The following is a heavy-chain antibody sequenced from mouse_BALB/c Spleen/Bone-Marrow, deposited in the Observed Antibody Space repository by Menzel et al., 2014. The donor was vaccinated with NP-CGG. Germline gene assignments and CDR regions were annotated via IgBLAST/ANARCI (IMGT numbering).Heavy chain of an antibody. V-gene: IGHV5-6-4*01. Sequence: EVMLVESGGGLVKPGGSLKLSCAASGFTFSSYTMSWVRQTPEKRLEWVATISRGGSYTYYPDSVKGRFTIFRDNAKNTPYLQMSSLKSEDTAMYYCTRDGKGNYDYAMDYWGQGTSVTVSS. J-gene: IGHJ4*01. D-gene: IGHD2-1*01. CDR1: GFTFSSYT. CDR2: ISRGGSYT. CDR3: TRDGKGNYDYAMDY.